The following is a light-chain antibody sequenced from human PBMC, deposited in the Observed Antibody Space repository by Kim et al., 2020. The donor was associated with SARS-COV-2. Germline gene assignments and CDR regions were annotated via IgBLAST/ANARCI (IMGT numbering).Light chain of an antibody. CDR2: GAS. J-gene: IGKJ2*03. Sequence: SVSPGERATLSCRASQSVSSNLAWYQQKPGQAPRLLISGASTRATGIPARFSGSGSETEFTLTIYSLQSEDFAVYYCQQYNNWPGSFGQGTKLEI. V-gene: IGKV3-15*01. CDR3: QQYNNWPGS. CDR1: QSVSSN.